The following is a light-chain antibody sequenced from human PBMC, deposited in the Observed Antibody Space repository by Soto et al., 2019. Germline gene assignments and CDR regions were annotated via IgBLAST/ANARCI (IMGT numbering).Light chain of an antibody. CDR1: QIISNY. Sequence: DIQMTQSPSYLSASVGDRVTITCRASQIISNYLNWYQQKPGKAPKLLIYATSSLQSGVPSSFSGSGSGTDFTLTISSLQPEDFATYYCQQSHSTPYTFGQGTKLEI. CDR3: QQSHSTPYT. CDR2: ATS. J-gene: IGKJ2*01. V-gene: IGKV1-39*01.